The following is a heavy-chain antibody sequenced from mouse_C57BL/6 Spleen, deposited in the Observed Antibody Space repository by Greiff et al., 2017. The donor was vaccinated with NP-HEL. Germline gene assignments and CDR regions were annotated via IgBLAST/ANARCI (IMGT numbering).Heavy chain of an antibody. V-gene: IGHV2-5*01. J-gene: IGHJ4*01. Sequence: VQLVESGPGLVQPSQSLSITCTVSGFSLTSYGVHWVRQSPGKGLEWLGVIWRGGSTDYNAAFMSRLSITKDNSKSQVFFKMNSLQADDTAIYYCAKKIYDGYYDAMDYWGQGTSVTVSS. D-gene: IGHD2-3*01. CDR3: AKKIYDGYYDAMDY. CDR2: IWRGGST. CDR1: GFSLTSYG.